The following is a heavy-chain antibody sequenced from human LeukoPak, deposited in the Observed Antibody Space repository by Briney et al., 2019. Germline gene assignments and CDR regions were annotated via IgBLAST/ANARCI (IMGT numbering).Heavy chain of an antibody. CDR2: IYPGDSDT. CDR3: ARQFRDSSGYYSYYFDY. J-gene: IGHJ4*02. V-gene: IGHV5-51*01. CDR1: GYSFTTYW. Sequence: GESLKISCKGSGYSFTTYWFGWVRQMPGRGLEWMGIIYPGDSDTRYSPSFQGQVTISADKSISTAYLQWSSLKASDTAMYYCARQFRDSSGYYSYYFDYWGQGTLVTVSS. D-gene: IGHD3-22*01.